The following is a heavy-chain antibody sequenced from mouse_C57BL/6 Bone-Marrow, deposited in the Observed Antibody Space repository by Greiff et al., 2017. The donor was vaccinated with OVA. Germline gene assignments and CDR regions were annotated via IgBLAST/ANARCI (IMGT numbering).Heavy chain of an antibody. CDR1: GYSITSGYY. V-gene: IGHV3-6*01. Sequence: EVKLVESGPGLVKPSPSLSLTCSVTGYSITSGYYWNWIRQFPGNKLEWMGYIRYDGSTNYNPSLKNRISLTRDTSKNQFYLKLKSVTTEDTATYYGAREGYYYGSSPYYYDYWGQGTTLTVSS. CDR3: AREGYYYGSSPYYYDY. CDR2: IRYDGST. J-gene: IGHJ2*01. D-gene: IGHD1-1*01.